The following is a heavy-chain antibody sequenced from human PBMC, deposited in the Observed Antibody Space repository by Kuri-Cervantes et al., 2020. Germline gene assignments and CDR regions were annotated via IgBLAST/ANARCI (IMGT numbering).Heavy chain of an antibody. D-gene: IGHD2-2*01. J-gene: IGHJ3*02. CDR1: GVTFSNYG. Sequence: GGSLRLSCAASGVTFSNYGMNWVRQAPGKGLECVAIISSDSLNKSCADSVRGRFTISRDNSRNTVFLLMNSLRAEDTAVCYCARSRIVVVPAATRDAFDIWGQGTMVTVSS. V-gene: IGHV3-30*03. CDR2: ISSDSLNK. CDR3: ARSRIVVVPAATRDAFDI.